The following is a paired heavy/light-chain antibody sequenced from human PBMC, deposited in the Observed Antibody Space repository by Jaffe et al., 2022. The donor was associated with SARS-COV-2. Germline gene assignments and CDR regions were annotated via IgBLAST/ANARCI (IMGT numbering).Heavy chain of an antibody. V-gene: IGHV3-21*01. D-gene: IGHD1-1*01. Sequence: EVQLVESGGGLVRPGGSLRLSCVASGFTFSNSGMNWVRQAPGKGLEWVSSISGSGSYTFYSDSLKGRFTISRDNAKNSLYLQMNSLRAEDTAVYYCARGSWNDYYYWGRGTLVTVSS. J-gene: IGHJ4*02. CDR3: ARGSWNDYYY. CDR1: GFTFSNSG. CDR2: ISGSGSYT.
Light chain of an antibody. Sequence: NFMLTQPHSVSESPGKTVTISCTGSSGSIASNYVQWYQQRPGSAPTTVIYENNQRPSGVPDRFSGSIDSSSNSASLTISGLKTEDEADYYCQTLDRSNHWVFGGGTKLTVL. CDR2: ENN. CDR1: SGSIASNY. V-gene: IGLV6-57*02. J-gene: IGLJ3*02. CDR3: QTLDRSNHWV.